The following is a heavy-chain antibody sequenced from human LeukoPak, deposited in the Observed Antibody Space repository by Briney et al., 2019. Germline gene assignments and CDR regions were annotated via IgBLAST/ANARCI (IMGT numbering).Heavy chain of an antibody. CDR1: GYTFTGYY. V-gene: IGHV1-2*02. CDR2: INPNSGGT. CDR3: ARDGRYYDSRTDP. Sequence: GASVKVSCKASGYTFTGYYMHWVRQAPGQGLEWMGWINPNSGGTNYAQKFQGRVTMTRDTSISTAYMELRSLRSDDTAVYYCARDGRYYDSRTDPWGQGTLVTVSS. J-gene: IGHJ5*02. D-gene: IGHD3-22*01.